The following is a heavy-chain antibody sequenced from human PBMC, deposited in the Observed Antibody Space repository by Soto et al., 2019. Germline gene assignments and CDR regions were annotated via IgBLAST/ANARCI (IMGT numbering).Heavy chain of an antibody. CDR1: GFTFSSYD. J-gene: IGHJ4*02. CDR3: ARGRPYCSGGSCYWGILDY. CDR2: IGTAGDT. Sequence: GGSLRLSCAASGFTFSSYDMHWVRQATGKGLEWVSAIGTAGDTYYPGSVKGRFTISRENAKNSLYLQMNSLRAEDTAVYYCARGRPYCSGGSCYWGILDYWGQGTLVTVSS. V-gene: IGHV3-13*01. D-gene: IGHD2-15*01.